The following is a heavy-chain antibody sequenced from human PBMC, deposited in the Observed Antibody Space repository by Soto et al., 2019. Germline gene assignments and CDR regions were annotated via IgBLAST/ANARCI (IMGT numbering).Heavy chain of an antibody. CDR3: ARSGDNYNVLDY. CDR1: GFSISDHY. Sequence: PGGSLRLSCAASGFSISDHYMSWIRQAPGKGLEWVSYSSNSGTFTKYADSVKGRFSISRDNAKNSLYLEINSLRGEDTAIYYCARSGDNYNVLDYWGQGXPVTVSS. D-gene: IGHD3-10*02. V-gene: IGHV3-11*03. CDR2: SSNSGTFT. J-gene: IGHJ4*02.